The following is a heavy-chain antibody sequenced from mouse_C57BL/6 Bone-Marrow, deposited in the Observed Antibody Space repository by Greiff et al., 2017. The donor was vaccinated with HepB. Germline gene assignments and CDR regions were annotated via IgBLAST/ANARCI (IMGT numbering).Heavy chain of an antibody. J-gene: IGHJ4*01. D-gene: IGHD1-1*01. V-gene: IGHV1-9*01. CDR1: GYTFTGYW. CDR3: ARIFYYYGSSLYAMDY. CDR2: ILPGSGST. Sequence: VQLQQSGAELMKPGASVKLSCKATGYTFTGYWIEWVKQRPGHGLEWIGEILPGSGSTNYNEKLKGKATFTADTSSNTAYMQLSSLTTEDSAIYYCARIFYYYGSSLYAMDYWGQGTSVTVSS.